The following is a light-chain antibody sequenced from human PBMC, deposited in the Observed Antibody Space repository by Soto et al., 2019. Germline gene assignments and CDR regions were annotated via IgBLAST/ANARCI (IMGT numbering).Light chain of an antibody. CDR2: DAS. Sequence: GLTQSPAPLSLPPGDRATLSFRASQSISSYLAWYQQKPGQAPRLLIYDASSRATGIPDRFSGSGSGTDFTLTISRLEPEDFAVYYCRQYGTALGFPFGGGTKVDI. J-gene: IGKJ4*01. CDR3: RQYGTALGFP. V-gene: IGKV3-20*01. CDR1: QSISSY.